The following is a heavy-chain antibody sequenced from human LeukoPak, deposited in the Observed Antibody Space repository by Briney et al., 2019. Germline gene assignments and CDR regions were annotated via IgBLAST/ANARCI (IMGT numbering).Heavy chain of an antibody. CDR2: ISSSSSYI. Sequence: PGGSLRLSCAASGFTFSSYSMNWVRQAPGKGLEWVSSISSSSSYIYYADSVKGRFTISRDNAKNSLYLQMNSLRAEDTAVYYCARVTDYGAYGGLEDYFDYWGQGTLVTVSS. CDR1: GFTFSSYS. D-gene: IGHD4-17*01. V-gene: IGHV3-21*01. J-gene: IGHJ4*02. CDR3: ARVTDYGAYGGLEDYFDY.